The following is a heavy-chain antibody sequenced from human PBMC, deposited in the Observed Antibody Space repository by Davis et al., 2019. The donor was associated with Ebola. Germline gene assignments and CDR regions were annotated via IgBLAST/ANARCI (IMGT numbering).Heavy chain of an antibody. CDR2: INTDGSRT. Sequence: GESLKISCVASGFTFSSYWIHWVRQAPGKGLVWVSRINTDGSRTRDADSVKGRFTISRDNAKNSLYLQMNSLRAEDTAVYYCAREADYYDSSGYSHYFDYWGQGTLVTVSS. D-gene: IGHD3-22*01. J-gene: IGHJ4*02. V-gene: IGHV3-74*01. CDR3: AREADYYDSSGYSHYFDY. CDR1: GFTFSSYW.